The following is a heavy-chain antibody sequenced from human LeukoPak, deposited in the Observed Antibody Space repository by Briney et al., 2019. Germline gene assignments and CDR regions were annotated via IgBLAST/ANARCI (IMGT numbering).Heavy chain of an antibody. D-gene: IGHD6-19*01. Sequence: SETLSLTCTVSGGTISSYYWNWIRQPPGKGLEWIGYIHYSGSTKYNPSLKSRVTISVDTSKNQFSLKLSSVTAADTAIYYCARPYSSGWRGAFDIWGQETMVTVSS. J-gene: IGHJ3*02. CDR1: GGTISSYY. V-gene: IGHV4-59*08. CDR3: ARPYSSGWRGAFDI. CDR2: IHYSGST.